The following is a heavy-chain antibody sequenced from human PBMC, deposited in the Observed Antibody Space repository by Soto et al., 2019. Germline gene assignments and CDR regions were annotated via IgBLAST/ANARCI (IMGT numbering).Heavy chain of an antibody. D-gene: IGHD6-6*01. CDR2: IYYSGST. CDR3: ARGRESIDP. CDR1: GGSISSYY. V-gene: IGHV4-59*01. Sequence: PSETLSLTCTVSGGSISSYYWSWIRQPPGKGLEWIGYIYYSGSTNYNPSLKSRVTISVDTSKNQFSLKLSSVTAADTAVYYCARGRESIDPWGQGTLVTVSS. J-gene: IGHJ5*02.